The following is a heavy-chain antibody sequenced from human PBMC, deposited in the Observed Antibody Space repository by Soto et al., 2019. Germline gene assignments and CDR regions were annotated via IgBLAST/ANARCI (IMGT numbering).Heavy chain of an antibody. CDR3: ARGAEIWFGGSPIYYYYMDV. Sequence: SETLSLTCAVSSGSISSSNWWSWVRQPPGKGLEWIGEIYHSGSTNYNPSLKSRVTISVDKSKNQFSLKLSSVTAADTAVYYCARGAEIWFGGSPIYYYYMDVWGKGTTVTVSS. V-gene: IGHV4-4*02. D-gene: IGHD3-10*01. CDR1: SGSISSSNW. CDR2: IYHSGST. J-gene: IGHJ6*03.